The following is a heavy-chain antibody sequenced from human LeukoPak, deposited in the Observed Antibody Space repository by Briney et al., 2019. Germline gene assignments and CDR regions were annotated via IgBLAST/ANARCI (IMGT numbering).Heavy chain of an antibody. J-gene: IGHJ4*02. V-gene: IGHV3-64*02. D-gene: IGHD1-26*01. CDR3: TRDGGSFCDFDY. Sequence: GGSLRLSCVGSGFSFRYFAIPWVRRAPGKGLEYVSVINTDGRITYYADSVKGRFTISRDNSKNTVYLQMGSLRGDDMAVYYCTRDGGSFCDFDYWGQGALVTVSS. CDR2: INTDGRIT. CDR1: GFSFRYFA.